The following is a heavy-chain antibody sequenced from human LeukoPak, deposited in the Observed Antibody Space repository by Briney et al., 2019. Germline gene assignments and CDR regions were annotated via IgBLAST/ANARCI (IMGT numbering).Heavy chain of an antibody. CDR2: IKQDGSEK. Sequence: GGSLRLSCAASGFTFSSYWMSWVRQAPGKGLEWVANIKQDGSEKYYVDSVKGRFTISRDNAKNSLYLQMNSLRAEDPAVYYCARNSTLGWFGKQESYFDYWGKEPLVPVPS. J-gene: IGHJ4*02. V-gene: IGHV3-7*01. CDR1: GFTFSSYW. D-gene: IGHD3-10*01. CDR3: ARNSTLGWFGKQESYFDY.